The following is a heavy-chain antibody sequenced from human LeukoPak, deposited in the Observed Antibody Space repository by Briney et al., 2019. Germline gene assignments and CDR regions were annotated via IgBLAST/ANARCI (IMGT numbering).Heavy chain of an antibody. D-gene: IGHD3-10*01. CDR1: GGTFSSYA. J-gene: IGHJ6*04. CDR2: IIPIFGTA. V-gene: IGHV1-69*13. CDR3: ASNHKNYGSGSYYNSYYYYYGMDV. Sequence: SVEVSCKASGGTFSSYAISWVRQAPGQGLELMVGIIPIFGTANYAQKFQGRVTITADESTSTAYMELSSLRSEDTAVYYCASNHKNYGSGSYYNSYYYYYGMDVWGKGTTVTVSS.